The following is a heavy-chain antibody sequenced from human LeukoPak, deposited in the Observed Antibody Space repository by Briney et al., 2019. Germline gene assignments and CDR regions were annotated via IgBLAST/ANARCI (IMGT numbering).Heavy chain of an antibody. D-gene: IGHD1-14*01. Sequence: VASVTVSCQASGYTFGSYYIHWLRQAPGQGLEWLGIINPKGGTTTYSPKFQGRVSMTRDTFTGTLYMDLTSLRFDDTAVYYCARGIQTAGRDYWGQGTLVTVSS. CDR3: ARGIQTAGRDY. CDR1: GYTFGSYY. V-gene: IGHV1-46*01. J-gene: IGHJ4*02. CDR2: INPKGGTT.